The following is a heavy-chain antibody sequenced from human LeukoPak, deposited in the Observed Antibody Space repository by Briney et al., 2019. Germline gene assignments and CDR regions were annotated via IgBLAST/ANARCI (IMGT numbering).Heavy chain of an antibody. Sequence: SETLSLTCTVSGGSISSSSYYWGWIRQPPGKGLEWIGSIYYSGSTYYNPSHKSRVTISVDTSKNQFSLKLSSVTAADTAVYYCATSPARCSGGSCYYYYYGMDVWGQGTTVTVSS. CDR1: GGSISSSSYY. D-gene: IGHD2-15*01. CDR3: ATSPARCSGGSCYYYYYGMDV. J-gene: IGHJ6*02. V-gene: IGHV4-39*01. CDR2: IYYSGST.